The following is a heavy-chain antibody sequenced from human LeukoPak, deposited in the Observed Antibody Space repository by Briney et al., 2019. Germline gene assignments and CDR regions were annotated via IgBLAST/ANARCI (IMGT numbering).Heavy chain of an antibody. CDR2: IVGSGGSI. CDR3: AKHVTSPPGAWYFDH. V-gene: IGHV3-23*01. CDR1: GFTFSSYA. Sequence: PGGSLRLSCAASGFTFSSYAMHWVRQAPGKGLEWVSAIVGSGGSIYYADSVKGRFTISRDNSKNTLHLQMNSLRAEDTAVYFCAKHVTSPPGAWYFDHWGQGTLVTVSS. D-gene: IGHD4-11*01. J-gene: IGHJ4*02.